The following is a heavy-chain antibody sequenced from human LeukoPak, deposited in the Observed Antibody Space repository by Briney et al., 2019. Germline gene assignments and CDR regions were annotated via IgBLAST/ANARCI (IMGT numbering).Heavy chain of an antibody. CDR2: IYYSGST. CDR3: ARGGNYYGSGMVCDY. J-gene: IGHJ4*02. V-gene: IGHV4-59*08. D-gene: IGHD3-10*01. Sequence: SETLSLTCTVSGGSISSYYWSWIRQPPGKGLEWIGYIYYSGSTNYNPSLKSRVTISVDTSKNQFSLKLSSVTAADTAVYYCARGGNYYGSGMVCDYWGQGTLVTVSS. CDR1: GGSISSYY.